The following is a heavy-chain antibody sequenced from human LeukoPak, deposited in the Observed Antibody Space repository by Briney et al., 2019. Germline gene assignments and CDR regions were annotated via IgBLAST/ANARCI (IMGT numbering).Heavy chain of an antibody. Sequence: PSETLSLTCAVYGGSFSGYYWSWIRQPPGKGLEWIGEINHSGSTNYNPSLKSRVTVSVDTSKNQFSLKLSSVTAADTAVYYCARRSVRGVIRYWGQGTLVTVSS. CDR1: GGSFSGYY. CDR2: INHSGST. V-gene: IGHV4-34*01. CDR3: ARRSVRGVIRY. D-gene: IGHD3-10*01. J-gene: IGHJ4*02.